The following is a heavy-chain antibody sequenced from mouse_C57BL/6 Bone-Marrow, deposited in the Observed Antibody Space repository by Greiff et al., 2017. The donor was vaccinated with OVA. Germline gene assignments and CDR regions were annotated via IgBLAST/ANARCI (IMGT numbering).Heavy chain of an antibody. J-gene: IGHJ3*01. Sequence: QVQLQQPGAELVKPGASVKLSCTASGYTFTSYWMHWVKQRPGQGLEWIGMIHPKSGSTNYNEKFKSKATLTVDKSSSTAYMQLSSLTSEDYAVYYCAGTPAWFAYWGQGKRVTVSA. CDR1: GYTFTSYW. CDR3: AGTPAWFAY. CDR2: IHPKSGST. V-gene: IGHV1-64*01.